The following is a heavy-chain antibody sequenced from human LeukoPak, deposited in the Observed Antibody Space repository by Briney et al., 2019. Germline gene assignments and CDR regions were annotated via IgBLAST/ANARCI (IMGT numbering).Heavy chain of an antibody. CDR2: FDPEDGET. CDR3: ATDASRGIAEAGFDY. D-gene: IGHD6-19*01. J-gene: IGHJ4*02. Sequence: GASVKVSCKVSGYTLTELSMHWVRQAPGKGLEWMGGFDPEDGETIYAQKFQGRVTMTEDTSTDTAYMELSSLRSEDTALYYCATDASRGIAEAGFDYWGQGTLVTVSS. V-gene: IGHV1-24*01. CDR1: GYTLTELS.